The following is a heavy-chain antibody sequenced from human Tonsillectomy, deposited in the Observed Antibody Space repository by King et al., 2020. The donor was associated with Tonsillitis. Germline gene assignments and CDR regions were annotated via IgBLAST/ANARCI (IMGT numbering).Heavy chain of an antibody. V-gene: IGHV3-30*18. CDR1: GFSFSNYG. D-gene: IGHD2-2*01. J-gene: IGHJ4*02. CDR2: ISYDGSNK. CDR3: AKDWLGYCSSTSCYPFDY. Sequence: VQLVESGGGVIQPGRSLRLSCVASGFSFSNYGMHWVCQAPGKGLEGVAVISYDGSNKYYADSVKGRFTISRDNSKDTLYLQMNSLRAEDTAVYYCAKDWLGYCSSTSCYPFDYWGQGTLVTVSS.